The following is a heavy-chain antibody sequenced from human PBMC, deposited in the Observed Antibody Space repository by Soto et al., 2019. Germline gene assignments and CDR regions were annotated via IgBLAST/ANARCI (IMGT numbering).Heavy chain of an antibody. J-gene: IGHJ6*02. CDR2: IIPIFGTA. CDR3: ARENGSGVRRAYEETVGVNGMDV. D-gene: IGHD2-15*01. CDR1: GGTFSSYA. V-gene: IGHV1-69*13. Sequence: ASVKVSCKASGGTFSSYAISWVRQAPGQGLEWMGGIIPIFGTANYAQKFQGRVTITADESTSTAYMELSSLRSEDTAVYYCARENGSGVRRAYEETVGVNGMDVWGQGTTVTVSS.